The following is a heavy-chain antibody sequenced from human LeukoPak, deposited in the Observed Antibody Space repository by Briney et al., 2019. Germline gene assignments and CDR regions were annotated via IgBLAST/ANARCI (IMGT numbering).Heavy chain of an antibody. D-gene: IGHD3-22*01. Sequence: QPGGSLRLSCAASGFTFDDYAMHWVRQAPGKGLEWVSGISWNSGSIGYADSVKGRFTISRDNAKNSLYLQMNSLRAEDTAVYYCAKDRAMIVGSPAFDYWGQGTLVTVSS. CDR3: AKDRAMIVGSPAFDY. J-gene: IGHJ4*02. CDR2: ISWNSGSI. V-gene: IGHV3-9*01. CDR1: GFTFDDYA.